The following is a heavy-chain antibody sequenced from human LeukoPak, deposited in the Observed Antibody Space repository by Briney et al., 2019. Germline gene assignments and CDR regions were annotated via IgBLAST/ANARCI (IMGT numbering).Heavy chain of an antibody. Sequence: SETLSLTCTVSGGSISSYYWSWIRQPPGKGLEWIGYIYYSGSTNYNPSLKSRVTISVDTSKNQFSLKLSSVTAADTAVYYCARGGSSGYPGKNWFDPWGQGTLVTVSS. D-gene: IGHD3-22*01. J-gene: IGHJ5*02. CDR3: ARGGSSGYPGKNWFDP. CDR1: GGSISSYY. CDR2: IYYSGST. V-gene: IGHV4-59*01.